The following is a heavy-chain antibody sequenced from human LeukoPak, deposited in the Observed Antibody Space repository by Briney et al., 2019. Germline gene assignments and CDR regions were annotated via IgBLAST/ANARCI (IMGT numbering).Heavy chain of an antibody. Sequence: SETLSLTRTVSGGSISSGGYYWSWIRQHPGKGLEWIGYIYYSGSTYYNPSLKSRVTISVDTSKNQFSLKLSSVTAADTAVYYCVSGSSGWLYFQHWGQGTLVTVSS. J-gene: IGHJ1*01. CDR2: IYYSGST. V-gene: IGHV4-31*03. CDR3: VSGSSGWLYFQH. D-gene: IGHD6-19*01. CDR1: GGSISSGGYY.